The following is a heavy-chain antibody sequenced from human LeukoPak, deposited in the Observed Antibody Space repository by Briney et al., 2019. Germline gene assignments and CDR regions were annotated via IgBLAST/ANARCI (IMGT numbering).Heavy chain of an antibody. CDR2: ISGSGGST. D-gene: IGHD3-22*01. CDR3: GRSQNYNDSSGYSY. V-gene: IGHV3-23*01. J-gene: IGHJ4*02. CDR1: GFTFSSHG. Sequence: GGSLRLSCAASGFTFSSHGMNRVRQAPGKGLEWVSAISGSGGSTYYADSVKGRFTVSRDNAKKSLYLQMNSLRAEDTAVYYCGRSQNYNDSSGYSYWGQGTLVTVSS.